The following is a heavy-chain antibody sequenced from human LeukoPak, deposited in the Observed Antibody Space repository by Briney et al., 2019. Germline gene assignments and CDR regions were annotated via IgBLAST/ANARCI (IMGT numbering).Heavy chain of an antibody. V-gene: IGHV1-69*06. D-gene: IGHD2-15*01. Sequence: WASVKVSCKASGGTFSSYVISWVRQAPGQGLEWMGGIIPIFGTANYAQKFQGRVTITADKSTSTAYMELSSLRYEDTAVFYCASATLRCSFGSCYEMYVWGKGATGTVS. CDR2: IIPIFGTA. CDR1: GGTFSSYV. CDR3: ASATLRCSFGSCYEMYV. J-gene: IGHJ6*03.